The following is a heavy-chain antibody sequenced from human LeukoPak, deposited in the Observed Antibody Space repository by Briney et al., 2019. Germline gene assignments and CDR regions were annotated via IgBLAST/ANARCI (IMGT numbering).Heavy chain of an antibody. CDR2: ICYSGST. CDR1: GGSISSYY. J-gene: IGHJ6*02. CDR3: ARVSPSGWGYYYGMDV. V-gene: IGHV4-59*01. D-gene: IGHD6-19*01. Sequence: SETLSLTCAVSGGSISSYYWSWIRQPPGKGLEWLGYICYSGSTNYNPSVKSRVTISVDTSKNQFSLKLSSVTAADTAVYYCARVSPSGWGYYYGMDVWGQGTTVTVSS.